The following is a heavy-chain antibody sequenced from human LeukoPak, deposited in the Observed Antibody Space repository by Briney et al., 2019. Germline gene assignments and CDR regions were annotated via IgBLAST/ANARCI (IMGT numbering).Heavy chain of an antibody. CDR3: TREGGYNPFDY. D-gene: IGHD5-24*01. CDR1: GFTFGDYA. J-gene: IGHJ4*02. CDR2: IRSKAYGGTT. V-gene: IGHV3-49*04. Sequence: PGGSLRLSCTASGFTFGDYAMSRVRQAPGRGLEWVGFIRSKAYGGTTEYAASVKGRFTISRDDSKSIAYLQMNSLKTEDTAVYYCTREGGYNPFDYWGQGTLVTVSS.